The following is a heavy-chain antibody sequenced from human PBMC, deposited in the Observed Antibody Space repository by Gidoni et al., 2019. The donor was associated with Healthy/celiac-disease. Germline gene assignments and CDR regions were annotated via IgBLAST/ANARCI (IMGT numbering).Heavy chain of an antibody. CDR2: IWYDGTTK. J-gene: IGHJ2*01. CDR3: ARDKSSGYSNWYFDL. Sequence: QVQLVESGGGVVQPGRSLRLSCAASGFTFRNYGMHWVRQAPGKGLEWVAIIWYDGTTKYYADSVKGRFTISRDNSKNMLYLQMNSLRAEDTAVYYCARDKSSGYSNWYFDLWGRGTLVTVSS. D-gene: IGHD3-22*01. CDR1: GFTFRNYG. V-gene: IGHV3-33*01.